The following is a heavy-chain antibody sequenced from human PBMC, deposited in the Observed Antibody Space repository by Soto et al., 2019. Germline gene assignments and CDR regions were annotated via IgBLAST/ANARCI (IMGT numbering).Heavy chain of an antibody. CDR1: GGSISGSSYY. Sequence: SETLSLTCTVSGGSISGSSYYWGWIRQPPGKGLEWIGSIYYSGSTYYNPSLKSRVTISVDTSKNQFSLKLSSVTAADTAVYYCARHYREYFDYWGQGTLVTVSS. J-gene: IGHJ4*02. CDR2: IYYSGST. CDR3: ARHYREYFDY. V-gene: IGHV4-39*01. D-gene: IGHD4-4*01.